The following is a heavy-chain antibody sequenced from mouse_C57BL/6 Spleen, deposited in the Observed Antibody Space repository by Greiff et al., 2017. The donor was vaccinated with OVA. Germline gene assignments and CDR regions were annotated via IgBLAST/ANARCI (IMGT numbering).Heavy chain of an antibody. CDR2: IYPSDSET. CDR3: ARWYYGDMDY. CDR1: GYTFTSYW. Sequence: QVQLQQPGAELVRPGSSVKLSCKASGYTFTSYWMDWVKQRPGQGLEWIGNIYPSDSETHYNQKFKDKATLTVDKSSSTAYMQLSSLTSEDSAVYYCARWYYGDMDYWGQGTSVTVSS. J-gene: IGHJ4*01. D-gene: IGHD1-1*01. V-gene: IGHV1-61*01.